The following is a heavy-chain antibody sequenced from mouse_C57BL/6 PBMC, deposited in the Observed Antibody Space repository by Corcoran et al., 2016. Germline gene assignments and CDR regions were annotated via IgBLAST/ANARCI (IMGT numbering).Heavy chain of an antibody. J-gene: IGHJ3*01. D-gene: IGHD1-1*01. CDR2: ISYDGSN. CDR3: AIDGSSYGLFAY. Sequence: DVQLQESGPGLVKPSQSLSLTCSVTGYSITSGYYWNWIRQFPGNKLEWMGYISYDGSNNYNPSLKNQITSTRDTSKNQFFLKLNSVTTEDTATSYCAIDGSSYGLFAYCGQGTLVTVSA. CDR1: GYSITSGYY. V-gene: IGHV3-6*01.